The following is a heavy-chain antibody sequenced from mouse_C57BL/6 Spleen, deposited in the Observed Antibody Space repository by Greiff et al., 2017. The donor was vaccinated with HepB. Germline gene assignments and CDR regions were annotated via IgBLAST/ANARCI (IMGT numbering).Heavy chain of an antibody. Sequence: QVQLQQSGPELVKPGASVKISCKASGYAFSSSWMNWVKQRPGKGLEWIGRLYPGDGDTNYNGKFKGKATLTADKSSSTAYMQLSSLTSEDSAVYVCARSMGAYYDYDGYYFDYWGQGTTLTVSS. V-gene: IGHV1-82*01. CDR3: ARSMGAYYDYDGYYFDY. D-gene: IGHD2-4*01. J-gene: IGHJ2*01. CDR2: LYPGDGDT. CDR1: GYAFSSSW.